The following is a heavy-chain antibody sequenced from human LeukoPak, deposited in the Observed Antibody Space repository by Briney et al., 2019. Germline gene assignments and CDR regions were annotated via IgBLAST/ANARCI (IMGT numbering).Heavy chain of an antibody. D-gene: IGHD6-19*01. V-gene: IGHV1-69*13. Sequence: GASVKVSCKASGGTFSSYAISWVRQAPGQGLEWMGGIIPIFGTANYAQKFQGRVTITADESTSTAYMELSSLRSEDTAVYYCARVRAVAGQGGYYFDYWGQGTLVTVSS. J-gene: IGHJ4*02. CDR3: ARVRAVAGQGGYYFDY. CDR2: IIPIFGTA. CDR1: GGTFSSYA.